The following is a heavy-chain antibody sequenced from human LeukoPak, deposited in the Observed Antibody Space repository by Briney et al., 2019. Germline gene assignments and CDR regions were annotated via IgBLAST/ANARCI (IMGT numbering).Heavy chain of an antibody. CDR2: IYADDSDT. J-gene: IGHJ4*02. Sequence: GGSLRLSCVASGFSLSSYATAWVRQAPGKGLEWVSGIYADDSDTFYIDAVKGRFTISKDKSKNTLYLQMNSLRAEDTAVYYCAKRGYSYGPHGSFDYWGQGTLVTVSS. CDR1: GFSLSSYA. CDR3: AKRGYSYGPHGSFDY. D-gene: IGHD5-18*01. V-gene: IGHV3-23*01.